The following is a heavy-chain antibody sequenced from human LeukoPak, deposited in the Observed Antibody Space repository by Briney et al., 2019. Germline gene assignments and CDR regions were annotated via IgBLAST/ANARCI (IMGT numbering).Heavy chain of an antibody. Sequence: SETLFLTCAVYGGSFSGYYWSWIRQPPGKGLEWIGEINHSGSTNYTPSLKSRVTISVDTSKNQFSLKLSSVTAADTAVYYCARGWLVDTAMVPPYYFDYWGQGTLVTVSS. J-gene: IGHJ4*02. CDR2: INHSGST. D-gene: IGHD5-18*01. CDR1: GGSFSGYY. V-gene: IGHV4-34*01. CDR3: ARGWLVDTAMVPPYYFDY.